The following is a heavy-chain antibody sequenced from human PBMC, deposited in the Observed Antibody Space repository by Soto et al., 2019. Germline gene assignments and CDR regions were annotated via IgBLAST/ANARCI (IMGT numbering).Heavy chain of an antibody. J-gene: IGHJ4*01. Sequence: GESLKISCAASGFTFSSYAMSWVRQAPGKGLEWVSAISGSGGSTYYADSVKGSFTISRDSSKNTLYLQRNSLGAEDTAVYYCAKRGYSSGWYWDYWGQGTLVTVSS. CDR1: GFTFSSYA. V-gene: IGHV3-23*01. CDR3: AKRGYSSGWYWDY. CDR2: ISGSGGST. D-gene: IGHD6-19*01.